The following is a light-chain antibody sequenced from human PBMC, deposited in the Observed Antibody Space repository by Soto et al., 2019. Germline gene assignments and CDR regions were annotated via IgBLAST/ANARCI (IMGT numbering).Light chain of an antibody. J-gene: IGLJ1*01. V-gene: IGLV2-14*01. CDR2: DVS. CDR1: SNDIGGYNY. CDR3: TSVSVASVL. Sequence: QSVLTQPASMSGSPGQSVTISCAGTSNDIGGYNYVYWYQHHPGTAPKLIIYDVSSRPSGVSRRFSGSKAGNSASLNITGSPAEDDVDYYCTSVSVASVLFGTGSKLAVL.